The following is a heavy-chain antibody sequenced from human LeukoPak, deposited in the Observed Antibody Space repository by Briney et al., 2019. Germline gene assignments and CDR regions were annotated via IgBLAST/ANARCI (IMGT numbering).Heavy chain of an antibody. D-gene: IGHD3-22*01. J-gene: IGHJ5*02. Sequence: PGESLKISCKGSGYSFTSYWIGWVRQMPGKGLEWMGIIYPGDSDTRYSPSFRGQVTISADKSISTAYLQWSSLKASDTAMYYCARNHYDSSGYYFRLGWFDPWGQGTLVTVSS. V-gene: IGHV5-51*01. CDR1: GYSFTSYW. CDR3: ARNHYDSSGYYFRLGWFDP. CDR2: IYPGDSDT.